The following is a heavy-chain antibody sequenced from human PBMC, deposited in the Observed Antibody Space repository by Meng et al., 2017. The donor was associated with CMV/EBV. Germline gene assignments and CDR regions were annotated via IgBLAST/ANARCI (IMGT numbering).Heavy chain of an antibody. D-gene: IGHD6-13*01. CDR2: IYYSGGT. CDR1: GASISSGDYF. J-gene: IGHJ4*02. Sequence: QVQLQEAGQGLSKPSPTQYLTCTVAGASISSGDYFWSWISQLPGKGLEWIGYIYYSGGTYYTPTIKSRVTISVDTSKNQFSLQLSSVTDADTAVYYCARAQYSSSCDYWGQGTLVTVSS. CDR3: ARAQYSSSCDY. V-gene: IGHV4-30-4*08.